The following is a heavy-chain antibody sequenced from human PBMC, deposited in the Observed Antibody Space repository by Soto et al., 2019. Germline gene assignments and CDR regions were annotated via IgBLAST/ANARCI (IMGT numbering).Heavy chain of an antibody. Sequence: GASVKVSCKASGYTFTGYYMHWVRQAPGQGLEWMGWINPNSGGTNYAQKFQGWVTMTRDTSISTAYMELSRLRSDDTAVYYCARDLRQVLSSSWTNYYYYGMDVWGQGTTVTV. J-gene: IGHJ6*02. CDR2: INPNSGGT. D-gene: IGHD6-13*01. V-gene: IGHV1-2*04. CDR1: GYTFTGYY. CDR3: ARDLRQVLSSSWTNYYYYGMDV.